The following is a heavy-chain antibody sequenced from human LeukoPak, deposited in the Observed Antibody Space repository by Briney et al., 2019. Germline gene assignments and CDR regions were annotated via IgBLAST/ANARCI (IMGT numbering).Heavy chain of an antibody. V-gene: IGHV4-39*01. J-gene: IGHJ4*02. D-gene: IGHD3-22*01. Sequence: SETLSLTCTVSGGSISSSSYYWGWIRQPPGKGLEWIGSIYNRGSTYYNPSLKSRVTISVDTSKNQFSLKLSSVTAADTAVYFCARREYYDSSGYRWGQGTLVTVSS. CDR2: IYNRGST. CDR3: ARREYYDSSGYR. CDR1: GGSISSSSYY.